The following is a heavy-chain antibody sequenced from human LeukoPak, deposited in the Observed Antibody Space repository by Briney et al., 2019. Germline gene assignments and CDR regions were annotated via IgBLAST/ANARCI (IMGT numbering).Heavy chain of an antibody. CDR1: GFTFSNYA. V-gene: IGHV3-30-3*01. J-gene: IGHJ4*02. CDR2: ISHDRSNS. CDR3: ARDLSGSYMSDY. D-gene: IGHD3-10*01. Sequence: GRSLRLSCAASGFTFSNYAMHWARQAPGKWLEWVAFISHDRSNSCHADSVKGRFTISRDNSKNTLYLQMNSLTDEDTAVYYCARDLSGSYMSDYWGQGTLVTVSS.